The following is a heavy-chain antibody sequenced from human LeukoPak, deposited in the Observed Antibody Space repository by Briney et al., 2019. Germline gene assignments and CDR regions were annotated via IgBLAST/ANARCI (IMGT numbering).Heavy chain of an antibody. CDR1: GFTFSSYT. D-gene: IGHD6-13*01. Sequence: GGSLRLSCAASGFTFSSYTMNWVRQAPGKGLEWVSSITSSSSYIHYADSVKGRFTISRDNAKNSLYLQMNSLRAEDTAVYYCARDSVSRRIAASGIDAFDIWGQGTMVTVSS. V-gene: IGHV3-21*01. J-gene: IGHJ3*02. CDR2: ITSSSSYI. CDR3: ARDSVSRRIAASGIDAFDI.